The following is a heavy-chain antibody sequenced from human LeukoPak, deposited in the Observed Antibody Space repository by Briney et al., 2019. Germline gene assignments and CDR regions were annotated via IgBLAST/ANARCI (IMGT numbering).Heavy chain of an antibody. CDR1: GYTFTGYY. CDR3: ARDSTRGGYNLPNFDY. Sequence: GASVKVSCKASGYTFTGYYMHWVRQAPGQGLEWMGWINPNSGGTNYAQKFQGRVTMTRDTSISTAYMELSRLRSDDTAVYYCARDSTRGGYNLPNFDYWGQGTLVTVSS. V-gene: IGHV1-2*02. CDR2: INPNSGGT. J-gene: IGHJ4*02. D-gene: IGHD5-24*01.